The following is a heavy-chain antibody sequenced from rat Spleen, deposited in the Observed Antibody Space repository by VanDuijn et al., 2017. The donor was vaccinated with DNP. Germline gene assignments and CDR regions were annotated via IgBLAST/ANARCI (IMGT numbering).Heavy chain of an antibody. CDR2: ITTGGGNT. CDR1: GFTFSDYF. J-gene: IGHJ4*01. Sequence: EVQLVESGGGLVQPGRSLKVSCTASGFTFSDYFMAWVRQAPTKGLEWVASITTGGGNTYYRDSVQGRFTISRDNAKSILYLQMDSLRSEETATYYCDRHMRGSYALDAWGQGTSVTVSS. V-gene: IGHV5S11*01. CDR3: DRHMRGSYALDA. D-gene: IGHD1-11*01.